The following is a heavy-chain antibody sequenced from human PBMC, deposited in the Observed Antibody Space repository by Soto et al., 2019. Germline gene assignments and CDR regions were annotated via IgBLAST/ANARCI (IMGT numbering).Heavy chain of an antibody. CDR1: GGSISSYY. V-gene: IGHV4-59*08. D-gene: IGHD6-19*01. Sequence: SETLSLTCTVSGGSISSYYWSWIRQPPGKGLEWIGYIYYSGSTNYNPSLKSRVTISVDTSKNQFSLKLSSVTAADTAVYYCARGLIAVAGTGFDFQHWGQGTLVTVSS. CDR2: IYYSGST. J-gene: IGHJ1*01. CDR3: ARGLIAVAGTGFDFQH.